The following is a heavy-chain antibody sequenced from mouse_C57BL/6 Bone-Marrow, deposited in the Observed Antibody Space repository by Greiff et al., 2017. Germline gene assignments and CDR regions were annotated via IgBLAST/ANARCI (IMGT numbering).Heavy chain of an antibody. D-gene: IGHD2-4*01. CDR2: IYPRSGNT. Sequence: VQLQQSGAELARPGASVKLSCTASGYTFTSYGISWVKQRTGQGLEWIGEIYPRSGNTYYNEKFKGKATLTADKSSSTAYMELSILTSEDSAVXFCASYDYDGDYWGQGTTLTVSS. CDR1: GYTFTSYG. J-gene: IGHJ4*01. CDR3: ASYDYDGDY. V-gene: IGHV1-81*01.